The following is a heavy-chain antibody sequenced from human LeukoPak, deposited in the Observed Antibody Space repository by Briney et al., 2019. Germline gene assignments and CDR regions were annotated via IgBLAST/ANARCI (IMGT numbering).Heavy chain of an antibody. CDR1: GFTFSTYS. CDR3: ARDDGITMIDY. D-gene: IGHD3-22*01. CDR2: ISTSNSYI. Sequence: PGGSLRLPCAASGFTFSTYSMNWVRQAPGKGLEWVSSISTSNSYIYYADSVNGRFTISRDNGENSMYLQMNNLRAEDTAVYYCARDDGITMIDYWGQGTLVTVSS. J-gene: IGHJ4*02. V-gene: IGHV3-21*01.